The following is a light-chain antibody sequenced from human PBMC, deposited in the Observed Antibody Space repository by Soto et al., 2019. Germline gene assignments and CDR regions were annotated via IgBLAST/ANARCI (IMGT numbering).Light chain of an antibody. Sequence: QSALTQPPSASGTPGQRVTISCSGSSSNIGSNYVYWYQQLPGTAPKLLTYRNNQRPSGVPDRFSGSKSGTSASLAISVLRSEDEADYYCAAWDDSLSGSYVFGTGTKVTVL. CDR3: AAWDDSLSGSYV. V-gene: IGLV1-47*01. J-gene: IGLJ1*01. CDR1: SSNIGSNY. CDR2: RNN.